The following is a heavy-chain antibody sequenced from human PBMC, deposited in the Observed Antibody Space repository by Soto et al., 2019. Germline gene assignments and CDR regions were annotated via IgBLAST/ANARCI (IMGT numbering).Heavy chain of an antibody. D-gene: IGHD3-10*01. V-gene: IGHV1-69*06. J-gene: IGHJ4*02. Sequence: QAHLAQSGAEVKKPGSSVTVSCKASGGTFNSYGISWVRQAPGQGLDWMGVIIPLYGTVNYAQKFQGRVSITADNSTSTASMDLNSLRSDDTAVYYCARVRVIRGVIPSHFGLWGQGTQVTVSS. CDR2: IIPLYGTV. CDR1: GGTFNSYG. CDR3: ARVRVIRGVIPSHFGL.